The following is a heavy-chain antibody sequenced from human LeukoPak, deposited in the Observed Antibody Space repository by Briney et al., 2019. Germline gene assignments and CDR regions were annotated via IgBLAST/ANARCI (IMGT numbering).Heavy chain of an antibody. J-gene: IGHJ4*02. V-gene: IGHV3-33*01. Sequence: PGRSLRLSCAAAGFTFNHYGFHWVRQAPGKGLEWVAVIWSDGTNPYYADSVKGRFTISRDDSGNTVYLQMNSLRPEDTGVYYCARDAQRGFDYSNSLEYWGQGTPVTVST. CDR3: ARDAQRGFDYSNSLEY. CDR2: IWSDGTNP. CDR1: GFTFNHYG. D-gene: IGHD4-11*01.